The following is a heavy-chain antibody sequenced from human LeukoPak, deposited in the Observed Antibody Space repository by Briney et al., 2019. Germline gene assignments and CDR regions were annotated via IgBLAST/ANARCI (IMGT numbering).Heavy chain of an antibody. D-gene: IGHD4-17*01. V-gene: IGHV3-7*01. Sequence: GGSLRLSCAASGFTFSGRWMSWVRQAPGKGLEWVANIKPDGSEKNYVDSVKGRFTISRDNAKSSLYLQMNSLRVEDTAVYYCARAQTYGDSRLLLDYWGQGTLVTVSS. CDR2: IKPDGSEK. J-gene: IGHJ4*02. CDR3: ARAQTYGDSRLLLDY. CDR1: GFTFSGRW.